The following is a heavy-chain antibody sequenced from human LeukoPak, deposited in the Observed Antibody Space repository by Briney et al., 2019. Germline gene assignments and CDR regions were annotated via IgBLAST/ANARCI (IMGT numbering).Heavy chain of an antibody. Sequence: SETLSLTCTVSGGSISSGDFYWSWIRQPPEKGLEYIGYIYHSGITFYNPSLRSRVTVSIDTSKNQFSLKLSSVTAADTAVYYCARDRSTVDYYGLDVWGQGTTVIVSS. V-gene: IGHV4-30-4*01. D-gene: IGHD4-11*01. CDR2: IYHSGIT. CDR3: ARDRSTVDYYGLDV. CDR1: GGSISSGDFY. J-gene: IGHJ6*02.